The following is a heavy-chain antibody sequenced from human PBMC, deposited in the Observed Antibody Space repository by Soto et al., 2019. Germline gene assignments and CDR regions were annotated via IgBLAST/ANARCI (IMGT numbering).Heavy chain of an antibody. CDR1: GFTFSSYA. V-gene: IGHV3-23*01. D-gene: IGHD6-13*01. Sequence: GESLKISCAASGFTFSSYAMSWVRQAPGKGLEWVSAISGSGGSTYYADSVKGRFTISRDNSKNTLYLQMNSLRAEDTAVYYCAKSAAAGMYYYYYYMDVWGKGTTVTVSS. J-gene: IGHJ6*03. CDR3: AKSAAAGMYYYYYYMDV. CDR2: ISGSGGST.